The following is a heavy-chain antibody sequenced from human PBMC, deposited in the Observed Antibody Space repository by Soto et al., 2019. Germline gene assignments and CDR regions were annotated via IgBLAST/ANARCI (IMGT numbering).Heavy chain of an antibody. D-gene: IGHD4-17*01. V-gene: IGHV1-69*13. CDR1: GGTFSSYA. CDR3: ARRLRYDYYYYGMDV. J-gene: IGHJ6*02. Sequence: ASVKVSCKASGGTFSSYAISWVRQAPGQGLEWMGGIIPIFGTANYAQKFQGRVTITADESTSTAYMELSSLGSEDTAVYYCARRLRYDYYYYGMDVWGQGTTVTVSS. CDR2: IIPIFGTA.